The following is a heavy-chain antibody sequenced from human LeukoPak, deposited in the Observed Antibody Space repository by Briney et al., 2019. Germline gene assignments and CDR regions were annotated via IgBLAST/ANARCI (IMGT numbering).Heavy chain of an antibody. CDR1: GFTFSRYA. D-gene: IGHD6-13*01. J-gene: IGHJ4*02. V-gene: IGHV3-23*01. CDR2: ISDSGGST. CDR3: ARSKSAATDSSDY. Sequence: GGSLRLSCAASGFTFSRYAMTWVRQAPGKGLEWVSVISDSGGSTYYVDSVKGRFTISRDNSKNTLYLQLNSLRAEDTAVYYSARSKSAATDSSDYWGQGTLVTVSS.